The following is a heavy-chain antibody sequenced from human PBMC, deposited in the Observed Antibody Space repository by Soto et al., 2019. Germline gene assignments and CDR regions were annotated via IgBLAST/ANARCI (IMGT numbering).Heavy chain of an antibody. CDR2: IYHTGNA. V-gene: IGHV4-39*01. J-gene: IGHJ5*02. CDR1: GDSISNSRFY. D-gene: IGHD3-22*01. Sequence: SETLSLTCSVSGDSISNSRFYWAWIRQPPGEGLEWIGSIYHTGNAYYNPSLKSRVTISVDTSKNQFSLKLTSVTAADAALYYCAIYFFDSSDYTTNWFDPWGQGTLVTVSA. CDR3: AIYFFDSSDYTTNWFDP.